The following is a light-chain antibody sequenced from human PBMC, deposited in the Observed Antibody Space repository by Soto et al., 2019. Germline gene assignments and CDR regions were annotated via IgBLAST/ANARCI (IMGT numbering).Light chain of an antibody. CDR1: QTINTW. CDR2: KAS. J-gene: IGKJ1*01. V-gene: IGKV1-5*03. CDR3: QQYSSYWRT. Sequence: DIQMTQSPSTLSASVGDRVTITCRASQTINTWLAWYQQKPGKAPKLLIYKASSLESGVPSRFSGSGSGTEFTLTISSLQPDDFATYYCQQYSSYWRTFGQGTKVEIK.